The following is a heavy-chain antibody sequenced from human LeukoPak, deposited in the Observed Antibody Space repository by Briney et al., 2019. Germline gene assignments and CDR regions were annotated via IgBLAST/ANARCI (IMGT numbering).Heavy chain of an antibody. J-gene: IGHJ4*02. V-gene: IGHV3-66*01. D-gene: IGHD3-10*01. CDR1: GFTVSSHY. Sequence: GGSLRLSCVASGFTVSSHYMSWVRQAPGKGLEWVSAIYTDGSTYYAGSVKGRFTISRDNSENTLYLQMNSLRVEDTAVYYCARAPRGSGNYYNWGRGTLVTVSS. CDR3: ARAPRGSGNYYN. CDR2: IYTDGST.